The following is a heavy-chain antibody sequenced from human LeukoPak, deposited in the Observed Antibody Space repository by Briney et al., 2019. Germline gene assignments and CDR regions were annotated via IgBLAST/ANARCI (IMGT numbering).Heavy chain of an antibody. V-gene: IGHV3-33*06. CDR2: TWYDGSNK. J-gene: IGHJ4*02. D-gene: IGHD3-9*01. CDR1: GFTFSSYA. CDR3: AKEGLQYLDWSIPNYFDY. Sequence: GGSLRLSCAASGFTFSSYAIHWVRQAPGKGLEWAAVTWYDGSNKYYSDSVKGRFTISRDNSKNTLYLQMNSLRAEDTAVYYCAKEGLQYLDWSIPNYFDYWGQGTLVTVSS.